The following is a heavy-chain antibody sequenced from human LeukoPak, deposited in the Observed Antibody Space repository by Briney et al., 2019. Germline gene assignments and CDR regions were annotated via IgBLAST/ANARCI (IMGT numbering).Heavy chain of an antibody. D-gene: IGHD6-13*01. V-gene: IGHV4-59*11. Sequence: SETLSLTCTVSGGSISSHYWSWIRQPPGKGLGWIGYIYYSGSTNYNPSLKSRVTISVDTSKNQFSLKLSSVTAADTAVYYCAREAAAAHYYYYYYMDVWGKGTTVTVSS. J-gene: IGHJ6*03. CDR3: AREAAAAHYYYYYYMDV. CDR2: IYYSGST. CDR1: GGSISSHY.